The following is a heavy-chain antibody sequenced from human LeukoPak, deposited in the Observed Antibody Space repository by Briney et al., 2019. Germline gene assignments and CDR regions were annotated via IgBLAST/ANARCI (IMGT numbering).Heavy chain of an antibody. CDR1: GYTFTGYY. Sequence: ASVKVSCKASGYTFTGYYMHWVRQAPGQGLEWMGWINPNSGGTNYAQKFQGRVTMTRDTSISTAYMELSGLRSDDTAVYYCARYGGNTNWYFDLWGRGTLVTVSS. J-gene: IGHJ2*01. CDR3: ARYGGNTNWYFDL. V-gene: IGHV1-2*02. D-gene: IGHD4-23*01. CDR2: INPNSGGT.